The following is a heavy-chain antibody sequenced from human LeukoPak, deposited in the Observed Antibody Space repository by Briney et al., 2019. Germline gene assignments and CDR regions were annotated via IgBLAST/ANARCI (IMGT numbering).Heavy chain of an antibody. CDR3: VRDQEGYCSGGTCYLGFDS. D-gene: IGHD2-15*01. V-gene: IGHV3-66*01. CDR2: IYSGDDT. CDR1: GFTIITNY. J-gene: IGHJ4*02. Sequence: GGSLRLSCAASGFTIITNYMSWVRQAPGKGLEWVSVIYSGDDTYYADSVKGRFTISRDTSKNTLVLQTNSLRVEDTAVYYCVRDQEGYCSGGTCYLGFDSWGQGTLVTVSS.